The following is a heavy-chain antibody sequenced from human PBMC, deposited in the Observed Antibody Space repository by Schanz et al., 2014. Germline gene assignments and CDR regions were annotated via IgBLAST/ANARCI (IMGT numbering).Heavy chain of an antibody. D-gene: IGHD6-13*01. V-gene: IGHV3-21*05. J-gene: IGHJ4*01. CDR1: GFTFSSYG. CDR2: ISGTTTYT. CDR3: AREQIMAAAGLVYY. Sequence: VQLVESGGGVVQFGRSLRLSCVASGFTFSSYGMHWVRQAPGKGLEWVSYISGTTTYTNYADSVKGRFTISRDNAKNSLYLQMNSLRAEDTAVYYCAREQIMAAAGLVYYWGHGTLVTVSS.